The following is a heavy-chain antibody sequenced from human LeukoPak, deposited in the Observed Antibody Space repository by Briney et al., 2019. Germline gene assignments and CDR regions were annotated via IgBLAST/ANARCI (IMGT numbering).Heavy chain of an antibody. CDR2: INHSGST. J-gene: IGHJ3*02. D-gene: IGHD4-17*01. Sequence: PSETLSLTCAVYGGSFSGYYWSWIRQPPGKGLEWIGEINHSGSTNYNPSLKSRVTISVDTSKNQFSLKLSSVTAADTAMYYCARDYGDPPGAFDIWGQGTMVTVSS. V-gene: IGHV4-34*01. CDR3: ARDYGDPPGAFDI. CDR1: GGSFSGYY.